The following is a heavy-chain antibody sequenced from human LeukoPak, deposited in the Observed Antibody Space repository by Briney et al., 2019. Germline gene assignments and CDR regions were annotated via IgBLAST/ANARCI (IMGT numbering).Heavy chain of an antibody. CDR3: AREVAGDDY. Sequence: SETLSLTCTVSGGSISSYYWSWIRQPPGKGLEWIGYIYYSGSTYYNPSLKSRVTISVDTSKNQFSLKLSSVTAADTAVYYCAREVAGDDYWGQGTLVTVSS. CDR2: IYYSGST. V-gene: IGHV4-59*12. J-gene: IGHJ4*02. CDR1: GGSISSYY. D-gene: IGHD6-19*01.